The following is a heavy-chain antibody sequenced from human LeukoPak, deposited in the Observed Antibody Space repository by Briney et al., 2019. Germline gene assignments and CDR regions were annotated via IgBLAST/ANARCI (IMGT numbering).Heavy chain of an antibody. CDR2: IYSGGST. CDR1: GFTVSSNY. V-gene: IGHV3-53*01. Sequence: GGSLRLSCAASGFTVSSNYMSWVRQAPGKGLEWVSVIYSGGSTYYADSVKGRFIISRDNAKNSLYLQMDSLRGEDTAVYYCVRGDYFGVGNSDYWGQGTLVMVSS. D-gene: IGHD3-3*01. J-gene: IGHJ4*02. CDR3: VRGDYFGVGNSDY.